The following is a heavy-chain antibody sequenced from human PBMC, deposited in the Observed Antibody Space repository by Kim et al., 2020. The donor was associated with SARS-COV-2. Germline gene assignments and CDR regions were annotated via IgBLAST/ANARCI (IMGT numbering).Heavy chain of an antibody. J-gene: IGHJ5*02. V-gene: IGHV1-18*01. CDR2: ISAYNGNT. D-gene: IGHD2-15*01. CDR1: GYTFTSYG. CDR3: ARDMKGYCSGGSCLPRRFDP. Sequence: ASVKVSCNASGYTFTSYGISWVRQAPGQGLEWMGWISAYNGNTNYAQKLQGRVTMTTDTSTSTAYMELRSLRSDDTAVYYCARDMKGYCSGGSCLPRRFDPWGQGTLVTVSS.